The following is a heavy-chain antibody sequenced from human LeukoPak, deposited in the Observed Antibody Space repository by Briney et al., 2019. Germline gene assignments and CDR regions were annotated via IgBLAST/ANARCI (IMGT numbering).Heavy chain of an antibody. V-gene: IGHV3-23*01. CDR1: GITFSTIG. CDR3: AKDIVLMMYANGFDY. D-gene: IGHD2-8*01. Sequence: GGSLRLSCAVSGITFSTIGVSWVRLAPGKGLEWVAAISGSGGSTDYADPVKGRFTISRDNSKNTLYMQMNSLRAEDTAVYYCAKDIVLMMYANGFDYWGQGTLVTVSS. CDR2: ISGSGGST. J-gene: IGHJ4*02.